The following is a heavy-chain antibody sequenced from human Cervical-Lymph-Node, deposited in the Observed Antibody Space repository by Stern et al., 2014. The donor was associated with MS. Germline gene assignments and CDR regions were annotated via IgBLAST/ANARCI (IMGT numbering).Heavy chain of an antibody. V-gene: IGHV4-59*01. J-gene: IGHJ6*02. CDR1: GGSITNYY. D-gene: IGHD1-26*01. CDR3: ARVGRGGTYPWYYYYGMDV. CDR2: IYYHGST. Sequence: VQLVESGPGLVKPSETLSLTCTVSGGSITNYYWSWIRQPPGKGLEWLGYIYYHGSTNYNPSLKSRVTISVDTSKNQFSLKLSSVTAADTAVYYCARVGRGGTYPWYYYYGMDVWGQGTTVTVSS.